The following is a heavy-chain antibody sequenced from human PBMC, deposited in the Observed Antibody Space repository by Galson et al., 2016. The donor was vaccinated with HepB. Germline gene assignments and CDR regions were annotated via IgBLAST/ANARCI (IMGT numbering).Heavy chain of an antibody. CDR3: ARFARRGSFYYDSETYGPFDY. Sequence: SLRLSCAASGLSFSIYWMSWVRQAPGKGLEWVANIKYDGNEKYFVDSVEGRFTISRDNAKNSLYLQMNSLRAEDTAMYYCARFARRGSFYYDSETYGPFDYWGQGTLVTVSS. D-gene: IGHD3-10*01. J-gene: IGHJ4*02. CDR2: IKYDGNEK. CDR1: GLSFSIYW. V-gene: IGHV3-7*03.